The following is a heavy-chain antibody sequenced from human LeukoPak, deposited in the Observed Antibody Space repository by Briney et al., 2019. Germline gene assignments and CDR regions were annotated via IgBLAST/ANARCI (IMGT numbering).Heavy chain of an antibody. CDR1: GGSISSGGYS. D-gene: IGHD2-2*01. Sequence: SETLSLTCAVSGGSISSGGYSWSWIRQPPGKGLEWIGYIYHSGSTYYNPSLKSRVTISVDRSKNQFSLKLSSVTAADTAVYYCARGGGYCSSTSCVPYGMDVWGQGTTVTVSS. J-gene: IGHJ6*02. V-gene: IGHV4-30-2*01. CDR3: ARGGGYCSSTSCVPYGMDV. CDR2: IYHSGST.